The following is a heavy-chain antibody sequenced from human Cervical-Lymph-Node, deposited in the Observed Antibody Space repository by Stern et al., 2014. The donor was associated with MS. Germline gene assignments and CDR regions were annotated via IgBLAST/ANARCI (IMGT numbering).Heavy chain of an antibody. CDR2: IVPIFATS. J-gene: IGHJ6*01. CDR3: ARGETPIPSYGMDV. V-gene: IGHV1-69*06. Sequence: VQLVQSGAEVKRPGSSVKVSCKASGGTFSGYAITWVRQAPGQGLEWMGGIVPIFATSKYAQKFQGRVTITADKSTGTAYMELNSLKSNDTAVYYCARGETPIPSYGMDVWGQGTTVTVSS. D-gene: IGHD3-16*01. CDR1: GGTFSGYA.